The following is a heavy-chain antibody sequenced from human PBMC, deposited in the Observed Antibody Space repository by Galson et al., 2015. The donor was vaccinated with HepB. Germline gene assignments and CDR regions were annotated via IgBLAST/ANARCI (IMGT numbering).Heavy chain of an antibody. CDR1: GYIFTNFA. J-gene: IGHJ5*02. CDR2: IDTNTRNP. D-gene: IGHD3-10*01. CDR3: ARPPFYGSEGFYNAWFDP. V-gene: IGHV7-4-1*02. Sequence: SVKVSCKASGYIFTNFAMNWVRQAPGQGLEWMGWIDTNTRNPTYAQGFTGRFVFSLDTSVSTAYLQISSLRAEDTAVYYCARPPFYGSEGFYNAWFDPWGQGTLVTVSS.